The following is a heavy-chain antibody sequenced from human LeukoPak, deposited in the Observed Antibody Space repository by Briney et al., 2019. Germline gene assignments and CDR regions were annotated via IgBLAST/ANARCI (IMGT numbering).Heavy chain of an antibody. V-gene: IGHV3-30*02. CDR1: GFTFSTYG. CDR3: AKDGPGHDYVRGFDY. J-gene: IGHJ4*02. Sequence: GGSLRLSCATSGFTFSTYGIHWVRQAPGEGVAWVAFTQHDATHQYYADSVRGRFTISRDQSKNTVYLQMSSLRGEDTAVYYCAKDGPGHDYVRGFDYWGLGTQVIVSS. D-gene: IGHD3-16*01. CDR2: TQHDATHQ.